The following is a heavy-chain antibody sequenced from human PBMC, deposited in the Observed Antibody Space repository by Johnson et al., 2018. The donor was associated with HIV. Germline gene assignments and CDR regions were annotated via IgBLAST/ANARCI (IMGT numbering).Heavy chain of an antibody. Sequence: HVQLVESGGGVVRPGGSLRLSCGASGFTFSSYGMHWVRQAPGKGLEWVAVISYDGKNNYYTGSVKGRFTSSRDNSKNTLYLQMNSLRDEDTAVYYCAREGGGTLLLGDEGAFDIWGQGTMVTVSS. D-gene: IGHD2/OR15-2a*01. CDR2: ISYDGKNN. J-gene: IGHJ3*02. CDR3: AREGGGTLLLGDEGAFDI. V-gene: IGHV3-30*03. CDR1: GFTFSSYG.